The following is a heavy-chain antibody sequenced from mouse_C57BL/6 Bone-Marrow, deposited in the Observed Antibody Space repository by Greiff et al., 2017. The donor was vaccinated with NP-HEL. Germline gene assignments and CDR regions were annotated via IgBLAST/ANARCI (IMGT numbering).Heavy chain of an antibody. CDR3: AREIGYYGSSYDFDY. V-gene: IGHV5-4*01. J-gene: IGHJ2*01. CDR1: GFTFSSYA. Sequence: EVKLVESGGGLVKPGGSLKLSCAASGFTFSSYAMSWVRQTPEKRLEWVATISDGGSYTYYPDNVKGRFTISRDNAKNNLYLQMSHLKSEDTAMYYCAREIGYYGSSYDFDYWAQGTTLTVSS. D-gene: IGHD1-1*01. CDR2: ISDGGSYT.